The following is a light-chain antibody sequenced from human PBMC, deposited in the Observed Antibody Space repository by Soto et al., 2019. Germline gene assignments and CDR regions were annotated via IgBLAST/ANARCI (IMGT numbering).Light chain of an antibody. J-gene: IGKJ2*01. CDR2: WAS. Sequence: DIVMTQSPDSLAVSLGERATINCKSSQSVLHSSHNENYLVWYQQKPGQPPKLLIYWASTRESGVPDRFSGSGSGTDFTLHISSLQAEDVAVYYCQQYYSTPYTFGQGTKLEIK. CDR3: QQYYSTPYT. V-gene: IGKV4-1*01. CDR1: QSVLHSSHNENY.